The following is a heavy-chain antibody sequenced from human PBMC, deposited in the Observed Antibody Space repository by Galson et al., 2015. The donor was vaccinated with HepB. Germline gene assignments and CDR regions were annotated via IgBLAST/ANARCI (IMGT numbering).Heavy chain of an antibody. V-gene: IGHV3-30*03. D-gene: IGHD1-7*01. CDR3: ARQKLELTSYFDY. J-gene: IGHJ4*02. CDR2: ISYDGSNK. Sequence: SLRLSCAASGFTFSTYGMHWVRQAPGKGLEWVAVISYDGSNKYYADSVKGRFTISRDNSKNTLYLQINSLRAEDTAVYYCARQKLELTSYFDYWGQGTLVTVSS. CDR1: GFTFSTYG.